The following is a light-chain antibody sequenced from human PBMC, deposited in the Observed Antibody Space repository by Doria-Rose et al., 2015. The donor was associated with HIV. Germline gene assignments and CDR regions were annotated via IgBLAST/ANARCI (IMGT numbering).Light chain of an antibody. CDR1: QSISSY. J-gene: IGKJ2*02. V-gene: IGKV1-39*01. CDR3: QQSCCTPST. Sequence: DIRVTQSPSSLSASLGDRVTITCRASQSISSYLNWYQQKPGKAPKLLIYAASSLQSGVPSRFSGSGSGTDFTLTISSLRPEDFAAYYCQQSCCTPSTFGQGTKLEIK. CDR2: AAS.